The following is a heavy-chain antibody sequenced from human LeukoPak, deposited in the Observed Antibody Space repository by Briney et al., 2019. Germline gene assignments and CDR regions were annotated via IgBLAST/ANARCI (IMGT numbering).Heavy chain of an antibody. D-gene: IGHD6-19*01. CDR3: AKPSEDSSGWYDAFDS. CDR2: ISGSGGST. J-gene: IGHJ3*02. CDR1: GFTFSSYA. V-gene: IGHV3-23*01. Sequence: GRSLRLSCAASGFTFSSYAMSWVRQAPGKGLEWVSAISGSGGSTYYADSVKGRFTISRDNSKNTLYLQMNSLRAEDTAVYYCAKPSEDSSGWYDAFDSWGQGTMVTVSS.